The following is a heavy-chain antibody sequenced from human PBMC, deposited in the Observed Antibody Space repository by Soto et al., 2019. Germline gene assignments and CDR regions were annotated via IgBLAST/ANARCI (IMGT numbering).Heavy chain of an antibody. Sequence: GGSLRLSCVPSGFTLIDHAMNWVRQAPGKGLEWLSSISTSGDSTYYRDSVKGRFTISRDTSKNTLYLQLNSLTAEDTAMYFCAKGLWQRYDAFEVWGQGTMVTVSS. CDR2: ISTSGDST. J-gene: IGHJ3*01. V-gene: IGHV3-23*01. D-gene: IGHD6-25*01. CDR3: AKGLWQRYDAFEV. CDR1: GFTLIDHA.